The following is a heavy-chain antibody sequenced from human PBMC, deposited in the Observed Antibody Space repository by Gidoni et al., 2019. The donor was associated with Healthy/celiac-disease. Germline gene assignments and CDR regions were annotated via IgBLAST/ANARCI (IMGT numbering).Heavy chain of an antibody. V-gene: IGHV1-69*06. CDR3: ARDWCREGYYYYGMDV. D-gene: IGHD3-10*01. Sequence: QVQLVQSGAEVQKPGSSVKVSCKASGGTSSSYASSWYRQAPGQGLEWMGGIIPILGTTNYAQTFQGRVTITADKSTSTAYMELSSLRSEDTAVYYCARDWCREGYYYYGMDVWGQGTTVTVSS. J-gene: IGHJ6*02. CDR2: IIPILGTT. CDR1: GGTSSSYA.